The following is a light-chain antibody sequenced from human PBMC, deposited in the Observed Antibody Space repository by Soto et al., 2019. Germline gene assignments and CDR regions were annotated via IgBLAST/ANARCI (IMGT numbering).Light chain of an antibody. V-gene: IGLV2-14*01. CDR2: EVT. CDR1: SXEVGRYNH. J-gene: IGLJ1*01. Sequence: QSALTQPASVSGSPGQSITISCAGTSXEVGRYNHVAWYQQHPGKAPKLMIYEVTKRPSGVSNRFSGSKSGNTASLNISGLQAEDEADYYCISYTGSSTSYVFGTGTKLTVL. CDR3: ISYTGSSTSYV.